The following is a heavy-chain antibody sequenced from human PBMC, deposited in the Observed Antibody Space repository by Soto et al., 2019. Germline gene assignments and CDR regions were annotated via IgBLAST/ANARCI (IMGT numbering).Heavy chain of an antibody. CDR2: INHSGST. Sequence: SETLSLTCAVYGGSFSGYYWSWIRQPPGKGLEWIGEINHSGSTNYNPSLKSRVTISVDTSKNQFSLKLSSVTAADTAVYYCARCVYDILFGVISLDYWGQGTLVTVSS. V-gene: IGHV4-34*01. D-gene: IGHD3-3*01. CDR1: GGSFSGYY. CDR3: ARCVYDILFGVISLDY. J-gene: IGHJ4*02.